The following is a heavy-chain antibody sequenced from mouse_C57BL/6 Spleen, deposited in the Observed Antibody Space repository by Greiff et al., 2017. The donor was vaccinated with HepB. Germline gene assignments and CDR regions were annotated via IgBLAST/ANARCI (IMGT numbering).Heavy chain of an antibody. Sequence: VHVKQSGAELVKPGASVKLSCTASGFNIKDYYMHWVKQRTEQGLEWIGRIDPEDGETKYAPKFQGKATITADTSSNTAYLQLSSLTSEDTAVYYGARRWVYDYDDGYAMDYWGQGTSVTVSS. D-gene: IGHD2-4*01. CDR3: ARRWVYDYDDGYAMDY. CDR2: IDPEDGET. J-gene: IGHJ4*01. V-gene: IGHV14-2*01. CDR1: GFNIKDYY.